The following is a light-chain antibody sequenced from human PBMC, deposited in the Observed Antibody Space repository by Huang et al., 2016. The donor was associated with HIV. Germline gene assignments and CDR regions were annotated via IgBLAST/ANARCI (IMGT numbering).Light chain of an antibody. J-gene: IGKJ3*01. CDR1: QLFSSH. V-gene: IGKV3-15*01. CDR2: AAS. CDR3: QQYNDFRST. Sequence: ETVMTQSPFPLAVSPGDRASLSCRSSQLFSSHLAWYQQKPGQAPRLLIYAASTRATGVPARFRGSGAGTEFTLTISTLQSEESAVYYCQQYNDFRSTFGPGTRVEIK.